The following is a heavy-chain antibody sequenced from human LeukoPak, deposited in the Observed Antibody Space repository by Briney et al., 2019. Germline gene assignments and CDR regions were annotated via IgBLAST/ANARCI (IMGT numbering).Heavy chain of an antibody. J-gene: IGHJ5*02. CDR3: AREEPEVGANWFDP. Sequence: SETLSLTCTVSGASISSGSYYWSWIRQPAGKGLEWIGRIYTSGSTNYNPSLKSRVTIPVDMSKNQFSLKLSSVTAADTAVFYCAREEPEVGANWFDPWGQGTLDTVSS. D-gene: IGHD1-26*01. CDR1: GASISSGSYY. CDR2: IYTSGST. V-gene: IGHV4-61*02.